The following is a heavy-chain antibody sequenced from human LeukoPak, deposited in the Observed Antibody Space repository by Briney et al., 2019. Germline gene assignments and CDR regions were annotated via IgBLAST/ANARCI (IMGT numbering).Heavy chain of an antibody. Sequence: GGSLRLSCAPSGIIFNNFAFHWVRQPPGEGLEWVAAVSYDGSNKYYADSVRGRLTISRDNSKNTLYLQMNSLRTEDTAVYYCAKGPLRGTAAAIDYWGQGTLVTVSS. J-gene: IGHJ4*02. CDR3: AKGPLRGTAAAIDY. D-gene: IGHD2-2*01. CDR2: VSYDGSNK. V-gene: IGHV3-30-3*01. CDR1: GIIFNNFA.